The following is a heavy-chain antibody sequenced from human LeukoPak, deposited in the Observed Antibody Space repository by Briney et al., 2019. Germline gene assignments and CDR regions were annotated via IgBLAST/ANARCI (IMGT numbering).Heavy chain of an antibody. CDR2: IYYTGST. CDR3: ARGSYGYGYYYYYGLDV. Sequence: SETLSLTCTVSGGSISSYYWSWIRQPPGKGLEWIGYIYYTGSTNYNPSLKSRVTISLDTSKNQFSLKLSSVTAADTAVYYCARGSYGYGYYYYYGLDVWGQGTTVTVSS. CDR1: GGSISSYY. J-gene: IGHJ6*02. V-gene: IGHV4-59*01. D-gene: IGHD3-10*01.